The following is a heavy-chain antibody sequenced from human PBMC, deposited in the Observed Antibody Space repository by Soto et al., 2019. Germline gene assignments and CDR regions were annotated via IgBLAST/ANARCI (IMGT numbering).Heavy chain of an antibody. CDR2: IYYSGST. CDR3: ARRWGRSFDY. D-gene: IGHD2-15*01. CDR1: GGSISSSSYF. V-gene: IGHV4-61*05. J-gene: IGHJ4*02. Sequence: SETLSLTCSVSGGSISSSSYFWGWIRQPPGKGLEWIGYIYYSGSTNYNPSLKSRVTISVDTSKNQFSLKLSSVTAADTAVYYCARRWGRSFDYWGQGTLVTVSS.